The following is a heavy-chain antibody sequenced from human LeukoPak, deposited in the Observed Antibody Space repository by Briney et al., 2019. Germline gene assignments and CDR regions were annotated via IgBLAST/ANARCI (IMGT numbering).Heavy chain of an antibody. CDR3: ARRDDYVWGSYRPNWFDP. D-gene: IGHD3-16*02. V-gene: IGHV4-39*01. J-gene: IGHJ5*02. CDR2: IYYSGST. CDR1: GGSISSSSYY. Sequence: SETLSLTCTVSGGSISSSSYYWGWIRQPPGKGLEWTGSIYYSGSTYYNPSLKSRVTISVDTSKNQFSLKLSSVTAADTAVYYCARRDDYVWGSYRPNWFDPWGQGTLVTVSS.